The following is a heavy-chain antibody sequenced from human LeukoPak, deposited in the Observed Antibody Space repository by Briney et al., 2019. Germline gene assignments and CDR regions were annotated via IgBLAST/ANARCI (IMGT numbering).Heavy chain of an antibody. Sequence: PGGSLRLSCVGSGFSFRSHWVNWVRQSPGKGLEWVANIKPDGSDKYYVDSARGGFTVSRDNAKNSAFLQMNSLRAEDTAIYYCATISAQTFDIWGQGTLVSVSS. J-gene: IGHJ3*02. CDR3: ATISAQTFDI. CDR1: GFSFRSHW. CDR2: IKPDGSDK. D-gene: IGHD5-24*01. V-gene: IGHV3-7*01.